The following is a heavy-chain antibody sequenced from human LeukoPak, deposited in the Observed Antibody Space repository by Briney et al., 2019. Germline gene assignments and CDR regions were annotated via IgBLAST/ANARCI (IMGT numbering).Heavy chain of an antibody. J-gene: IGHJ4*02. Sequence: ASVKVSCKASGYTFTSYYMHWVRQAPGQGLEWMGIINPSGGSTSYAQKFQGRVTITADESTSTAYMELSSLRSEDTAVYYCATYYYDSSGYYRKFDYWGQGTLVTVSS. V-gene: IGHV1-46*01. D-gene: IGHD3-22*01. CDR3: ATYYYDSSGYYRKFDY. CDR1: GYTFTSYY. CDR2: INPSGGST.